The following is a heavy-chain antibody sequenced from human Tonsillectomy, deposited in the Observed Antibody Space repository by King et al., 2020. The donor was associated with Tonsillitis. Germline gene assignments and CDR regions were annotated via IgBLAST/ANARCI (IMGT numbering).Heavy chain of an antibody. Sequence: VQLVESGGGLVQPGGSLRLSCAASGVTFSSYAMNWGRQAPGKGLEWASGMSGYGDDTYDADSVRGRFTVARDNSQNTLYLQMNSLRAEDTALYYCARDGFMSGYRSGMYYYYMDVWGKGTTVTVSS. CDR3: ARDGFMSGYRSGMYYYYMDV. D-gene: IGHD5-18*01. CDR1: GVTFSSYA. CDR2: MSGYGDDT. J-gene: IGHJ6*03. V-gene: IGHV3-23*04.